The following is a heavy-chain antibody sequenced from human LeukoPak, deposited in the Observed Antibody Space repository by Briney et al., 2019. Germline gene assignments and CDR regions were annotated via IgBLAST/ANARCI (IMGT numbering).Heavy chain of an antibody. Sequence: PRASVKVSCKASGYTFTSYGINWVRQATGQGLEWMGWMNPNSGNTGYAQKFQGRVTMTRNTSISTAYMELSSLRSEDTAVYYCAIWGSGWYVAGDYWGQGTLVTVSS. CDR2: MNPNSGNT. V-gene: IGHV1-8*02. CDR3: AIWGSGWYVAGDY. CDR1: GYTFTSYG. J-gene: IGHJ4*02. D-gene: IGHD6-19*01.